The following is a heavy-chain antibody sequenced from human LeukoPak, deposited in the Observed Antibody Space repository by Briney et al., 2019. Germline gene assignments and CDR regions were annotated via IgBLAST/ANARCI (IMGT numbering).Heavy chain of an antibody. CDR3: ARHSSSAWYYYFDY. CDR2: AYYSGTT. Sequence: SETLSLTYTVSGGSISNGNYYWGWIRQPPGKGLEWIGGAYYSGTTYYSPSLKSRVTISVDTSRNHFSLNLNSVTAADTAVYYCARHSSSAWYYYFDYWGQGSFVTVSS. CDR1: GGSISNGNYY. D-gene: IGHD6-19*01. V-gene: IGHV4-39*01. J-gene: IGHJ4*02.